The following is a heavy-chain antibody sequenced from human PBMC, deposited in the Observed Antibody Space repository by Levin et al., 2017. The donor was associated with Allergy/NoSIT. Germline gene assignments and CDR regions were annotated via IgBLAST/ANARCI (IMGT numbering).Heavy chain of an antibody. CDR3: ARTEQLVRTDNYYYYYYMDV. Sequence: SVKVSCKASGGTFSSYAISWVRQAPGQGLEWMGGIIPIFGTANYAQKFQGRVTITADESTSTAYMELSSLRSEDTAVYYCARTEQLVRTDNYYYYYYMDVWGKGTTVTVSS. D-gene: IGHD6-6*01. CDR1: GGTFSSYA. J-gene: IGHJ6*03. CDR2: IIPIFGTA. V-gene: IGHV1-69*13.